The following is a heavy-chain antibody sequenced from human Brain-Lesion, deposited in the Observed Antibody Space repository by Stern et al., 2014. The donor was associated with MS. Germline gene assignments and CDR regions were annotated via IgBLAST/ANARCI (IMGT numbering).Heavy chain of an antibody. Sequence: VQLVESGGGVVPPGRSLRLSCAASGFPFSYPAMHWVRQAPAKGLEWVALISYDGSDKNDADSVKGRFTISRDNSRNTLYLQMNSLRVDDTAVYYCARGGAVTTSDYYLDYWGQGILVTVSS. J-gene: IGHJ4*02. CDR1: GFPFSYPA. CDR2: ISYDGSDK. CDR3: ARGGAVTTSDYYLDY. D-gene: IGHD4-17*01. V-gene: IGHV3-30*01.